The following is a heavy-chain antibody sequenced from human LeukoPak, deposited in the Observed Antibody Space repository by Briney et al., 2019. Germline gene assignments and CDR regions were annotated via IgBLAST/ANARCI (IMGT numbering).Heavy chain of an antibody. CDR1: GYSFTSYW. Sequence: GESLKISCQGSGYSFTSYWIGWVRQMPGKGLEWIGIIYPGDSDTRYSPSLQGQVTLSPDKSISTAYLQWSSLKASDTAMYYCARGPYDFWSGYYRFDYWGQGTLVTVSS. D-gene: IGHD3-3*01. CDR3: ARGPYDFWSGYYRFDY. V-gene: IGHV5-51*01. CDR2: IYPGDSDT. J-gene: IGHJ4*02.